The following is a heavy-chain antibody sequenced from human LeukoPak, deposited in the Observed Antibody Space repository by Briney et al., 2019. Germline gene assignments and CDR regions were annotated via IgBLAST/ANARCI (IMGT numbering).Heavy chain of an antibody. CDR3: AKGDGYSYGYFVN. J-gene: IGHJ4*02. CDR1: GFTFSGYG. Sequence: PGGSLRLSCAASGFTFSGYGMHWVRQAPGKGLEWVAVISYDGSNKYYADSVEGRFTISRDNSKNTLYLQMNSLRAEDTAVYYCAKGDGYSYGYFVNWGQGTLVTVSS. CDR2: ISYDGSNK. D-gene: IGHD5-18*01. V-gene: IGHV3-30*18.